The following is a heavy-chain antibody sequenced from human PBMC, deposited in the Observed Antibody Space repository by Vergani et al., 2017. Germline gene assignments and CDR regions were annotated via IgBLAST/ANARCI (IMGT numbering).Heavy chain of an antibody. Sequence: QLVRSGAEVKKPGSSVKVSCKASGFTFTSSAMQWVRQARGQRLEWIGWIVVGSGNTNYAQKFQERVTITRDMSTSTAYMELSSLRSEDTAVYYCAAGNEEIGSSWYDYWGQGTLVTVSS. J-gene: IGHJ4*02. V-gene: IGHV1-58*02. CDR3: AAGNEEIGSSWYDY. CDR2: IVVGSGNT. CDR1: GFTFTSSA. D-gene: IGHD6-13*01.